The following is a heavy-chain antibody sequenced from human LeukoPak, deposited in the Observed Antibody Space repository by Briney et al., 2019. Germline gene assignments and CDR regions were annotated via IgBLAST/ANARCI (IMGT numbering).Heavy chain of an antibody. V-gene: IGHV1-2*02. CDR3: ARDRYGSGSYNDY. D-gene: IGHD3-10*01. J-gene: IGHJ4*02. Sequence: ASVKVSCKASGYTFTGYYMHWVRQAPGQGLEWMGWINPNSGGTNYAQKFQGRVTMTRDTSISTAYMELSRLRSDDTAVYYCARDRYGSGSYNDYWGQGTPVTVSS. CDR2: INPNSGGT. CDR1: GYTFTGYY.